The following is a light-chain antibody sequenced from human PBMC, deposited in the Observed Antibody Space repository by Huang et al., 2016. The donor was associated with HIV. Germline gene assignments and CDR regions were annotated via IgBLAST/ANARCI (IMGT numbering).Light chain of an antibody. CDR1: QSLVHSDGNTY. CDR2: KVS. CDR3: MQGTHWPPHT. Sequence: DVVMTQSPLSLPVTLGQSASLSCRSSQSLVHSDGNTYLNWFQQRPGQSTRRLIYKVSTRDSGVPDRFSGSGSGTDFTLKISRVEAEDVGIYYCMQGTHWPPHTFGGGTKVEIK. J-gene: IGKJ4*01. V-gene: IGKV2-30*02.